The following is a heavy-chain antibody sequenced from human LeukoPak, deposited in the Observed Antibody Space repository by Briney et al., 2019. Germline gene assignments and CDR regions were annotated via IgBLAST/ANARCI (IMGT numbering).Heavy chain of an antibody. CDR1: GGSISSYY. Sequence: PSETLSLTCTVSGGSISSYYWTWIRQPPGKELEWIGYIYYSGSTNYNPSLKSRVTISVDTSKNQFSLKLSSVTAADTAVYYCARTYGYNYSTSQPYYFDYWGQGTLVTVSS. CDR3: ARTYGYNYSTSQPYYFDY. D-gene: IGHD5-18*01. J-gene: IGHJ4*02. V-gene: IGHV4-59*01. CDR2: IYYSGST.